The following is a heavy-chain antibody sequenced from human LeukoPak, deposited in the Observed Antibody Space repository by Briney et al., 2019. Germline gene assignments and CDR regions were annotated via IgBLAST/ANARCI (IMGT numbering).Heavy chain of an antibody. CDR3: ARDGGLHTNFDY. J-gene: IGHJ4*02. V-gene: IGHV3-7*01. Sequence: GGSLRLSCAASGFSFRNYWMGWVRQAPGKGLEWVANTKPDGSAEHYADSVRGRSTASRDNANNLLYLQMNRLRAEDTAVYYCARDGGLHTNFDYWGQGTLLTVSS. D-gene: IGHD2-15*01. CDR2: TKPDGSAE. CDR1: GFSFRNYW.